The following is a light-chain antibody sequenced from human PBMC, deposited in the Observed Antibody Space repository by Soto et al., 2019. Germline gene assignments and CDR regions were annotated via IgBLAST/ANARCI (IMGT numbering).Light chain of an antibody. CDR1: QSVSGN. Sequence: EIVMTQSPATLSVSPGERATLSCRASQSVSGNLDWYQQKPGQAPRLLIYGASTRATGIPARFSGSGSGTEFTLTISSLQSEDFAVYYCQQYNNWPLTFGQGTKVEIK. V-gene: IGKV3-15*01. J-gene: IGKJ1*01. CDR3: QQYNNWPLT. CDR2: GAS.